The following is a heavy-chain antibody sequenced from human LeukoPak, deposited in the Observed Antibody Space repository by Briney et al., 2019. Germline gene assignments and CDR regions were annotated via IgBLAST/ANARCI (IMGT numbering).Heavy chain of an antibody. V-gene: IGHV4-34*01. J-gene: IGHJ4*01. CDR1: GGSFSGYY. D-gene: IGHD6-19*01. CDR2: INHRGST. Sequence: SETLSLTCAVYGGSFSGYYWSWIRQPPGKGLEWIGEINHRGSTNYNPPLKSRLTISKDKFKNQFSLKLTSVTVADTAVYFCARVKAVAGTLPHLLDYWGQGTLVTVSS. CDR3: ARVKAVAGTLPHLLDY.